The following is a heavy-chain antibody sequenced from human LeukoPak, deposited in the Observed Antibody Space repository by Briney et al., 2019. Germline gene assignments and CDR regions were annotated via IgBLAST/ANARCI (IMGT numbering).Heavy chain of an antibody. CDR3: VRHDLGSLDY. CDR2: IKQDESEK. Sequence: QPGGSLRLSCAASGFTFSSYWMSWVRQAPGKGPEWVANIKQDESEKYYVESVKGRFTISRDNAKNSLFLQMNSLRAEDTAVYYCVRHDLGSLDYWGQGTLVTVSS. J-gene: IGHJ4*02. D-gene: IGHD1-26*01. V-gene: IGHV3-7*01. CDR1: GFTFSSYW.